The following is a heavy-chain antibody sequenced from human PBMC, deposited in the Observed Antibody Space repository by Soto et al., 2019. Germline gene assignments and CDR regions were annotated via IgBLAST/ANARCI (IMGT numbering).Heavy chain of an antibody. CDR2: INSDGSST. Sequence: PGGSLRLSCAASGFTFSSYWMHWVRQAPGKGLVWVSRINSDGSSTSYADSVKGRFTISRDNAKNTLYLQMNSLRAEDTAVYYCICMVRGVRWDAFDIWGQGTMVTVSS. V-gene: IGHV3-74*01. D-gene: IGHD3-10*01. J-gene: IGHJ3*02. CDR3: ICMVRGVRWDAFDI. CDR1: GFTFSSYW.